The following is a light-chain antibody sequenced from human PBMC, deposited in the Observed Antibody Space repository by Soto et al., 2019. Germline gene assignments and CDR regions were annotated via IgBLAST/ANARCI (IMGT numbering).Light chain of an antibody. V-gene: IGKV1-12*01. CDR1: QGVSDW. J-gene: IGKJ5*01. CDR3: QQANSYPWT. Sequence: IQMAQSPSSVCACVGDSVNITCRASQGVSDWVAWYQQKPGEAPKLLIYGSSSLLSGVPSRFSGTRSGTDFTLTISSLQPEDFATYYCQQANSYPWTFGQGTLLEI. CDR2: GSS.